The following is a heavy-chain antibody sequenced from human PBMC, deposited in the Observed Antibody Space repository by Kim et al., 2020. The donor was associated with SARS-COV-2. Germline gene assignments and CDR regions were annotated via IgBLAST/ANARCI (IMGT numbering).Heavy chain of an antibody. Sequence: SETLSLTCTVSGDSISSYYWSWIRQPPGKGLEWIGYICYSGSTNYNPSLKSRVIISADTSKNQFSLRLSSVTAADTAVYYCPGEGNALFTSYYYFYGLDVWGQGTTVTVSS. CDR1: GDSISSYY. D-gene: IGHD1-1*01. CDR2: ICYSGST. J-gene: IGHJ6*02. CDR3: PGEGNALFTSYYYFYGLDV. V-gene: IGHV4-59*01.